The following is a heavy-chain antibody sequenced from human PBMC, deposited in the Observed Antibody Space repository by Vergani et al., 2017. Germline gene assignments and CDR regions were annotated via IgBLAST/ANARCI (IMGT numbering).Heavy chain of an antibody. Sequence: QVQLQESGPGLVKPSQTLSLTCPVSGGSINSHNYYWSWIRQPAGKGLEWIGRIHTSGSTNYNPSLKSRVTMSEDTSTNQFSLNLTSVTAADTAVYFCARGSCLGGSCYKPLFDYWGQGILVTVSS. CDR3: ARGSCLGGSCYKPLFDY. V-gene: IGHV4-61*02. CDR1: GGSINSHNYY. J-gene: IGHJ4*02. CDR2: IHTSGST. D-gene: IGHD2-15*01.